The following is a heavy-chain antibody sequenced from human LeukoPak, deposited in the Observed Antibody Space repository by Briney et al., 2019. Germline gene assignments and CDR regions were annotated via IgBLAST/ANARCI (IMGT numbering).Heavy chain of an antibody. V-gene: IGHV4-39*01. J-gene: IGHJ4*02. CDR1: GGSISSSSYY. D-gene: IGHD4-17*01. CDR3: ASHHDYGDYIGY. CDR2: IYYSGST. Sequence: PSETLSLTCTVSGGSISSSSYYWGWVRQPPGKGLEWIGSIYYSGSTYYNPSLKSRVTISVDTSKNQFSLKLSSVTAADTAVYYCASHHDYGDYIGYWGQGTLVTVSS.